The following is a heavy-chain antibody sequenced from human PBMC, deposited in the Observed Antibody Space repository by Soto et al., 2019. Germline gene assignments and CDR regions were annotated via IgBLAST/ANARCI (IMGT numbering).Heavy chain of an antibody. CDR1: GGTFSSYT. D-gene: IGHD2-2*01. V-gene: IGHV1-69*02. CDR3: ATPGREYQLLLRSHYYYYGMDV. CDR2: IIPILGIA. J-gene: IGHJ6*02. Sequence: ASVKVSCKASGGTFSSYTISWVRQAPGQGLEWMGRIIPILGIANYAQKFQGRVTITADKSTSTAYMELSSLRSEDTAVYYCATPGREYQLLLRSHYYYYGMDVWG.